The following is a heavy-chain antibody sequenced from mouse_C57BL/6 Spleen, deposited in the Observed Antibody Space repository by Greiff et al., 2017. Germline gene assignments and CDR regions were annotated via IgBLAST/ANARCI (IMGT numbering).Heavy chain of an antibody. CDR3: ARSRAQALYFDY. D-gene: IGHD3-2*02. J-gene: IGHJ2*01. V-gene: IGHV1-50*01. CDR2: IDPSDSYT. Sequence: QVQLQQPGAELVKPGASVKLSCKASGYTFTSYWMQWVKQRPGQGLEWIGEIDPSDSYTNYNQKFKGKATLTVDTSSSTAYMQLSSLTSEDSAVYYCARSRAQALYFDYWGQGTTLPVSS. CDR1: GYTFTSYW.